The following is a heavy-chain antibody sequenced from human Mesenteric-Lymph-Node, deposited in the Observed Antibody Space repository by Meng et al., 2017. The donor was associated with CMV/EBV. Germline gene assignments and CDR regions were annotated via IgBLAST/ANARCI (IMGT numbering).Heavy chain of an antibody. CDR3: ARGGGDVDTAMAIDY. CDR1: GYTFTGYY. Sequence: ASVKVSCKASGYTFTGYYMHWVRQAPGQGLEWMGWINPHSGGTNFAQKFQGRVTMTRDTSVSTAYMELSRLRSDDTAVYYCARGGGDVDTAMAIDYWGQGTLVTVSS. V-gene: IGHV1-2*02. CDR2: INPHSGGT. J-gene: IGHJ4*02. D-gene: IGHD5-18*01.